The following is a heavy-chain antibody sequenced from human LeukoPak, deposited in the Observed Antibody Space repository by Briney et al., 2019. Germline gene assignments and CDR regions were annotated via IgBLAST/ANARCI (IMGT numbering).Heavy chain of an antibody. J-gene: IGHJ4*02. CDR1: GGSISSGSYN. CDR3: ARHSGVTTSWTHFDY. CDR2: MYYSGSGTT. Sequence: SETLSLTCTVSGGSISSGSYNWAWIRQPPGKGLEWIGTMYYSGSGTTDYNPSLKSRVTISVDTSKNQFPLKLSSVTAADTAVYYCARHSGVTTSWTHFDYWGQGTLVTVSS. V-gene: IGHV4-39*01. D-gene: IGHD4-17*01.